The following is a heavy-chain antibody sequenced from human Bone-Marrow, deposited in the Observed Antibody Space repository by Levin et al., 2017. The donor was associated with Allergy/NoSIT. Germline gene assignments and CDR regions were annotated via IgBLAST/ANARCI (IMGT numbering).Heavy chain of an antibody. CDR2: ISYDGSDK. CDR1: GFTFRSYG. Sequence: SCAASGFTFRSYGMHWVRQAPGKGLEWVAVISYDGSDKSYADSVKGRFTISRDNSKKTLYLQMNSLRPEDTAVYYCAREAQRTYDNDTGGYSGAFAYWGQGTLVTVSS. V-gene: IGHV3-30*03. D-gene: IGHD3-22*01. CDR3: AREAQRTYDNDTGGYSGAFAY. J-gene: IGHJ4*02.